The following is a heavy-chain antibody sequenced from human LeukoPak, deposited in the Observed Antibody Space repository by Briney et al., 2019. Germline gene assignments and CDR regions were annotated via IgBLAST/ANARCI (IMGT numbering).Heavy chain of an antibody. D-gene: IGHD3-22*01. Sequence: GGSLRLSCAASGFTFSSYSMNWVRQAPVKELEWVSSISSSSSYIYYADSVKGRFTISRDNAKNSLYLQMNSLRAEDTAVYYCARDITPYYSDSSDYGYWGQGTLVTVSS. CDR2: ISSSSSYI. V-gene: IGHV3-21*01. J-gene: IGHJ4*02. CDR1: GFTFSSYS. CDR3: ARDITPYYSDSSDYGY.